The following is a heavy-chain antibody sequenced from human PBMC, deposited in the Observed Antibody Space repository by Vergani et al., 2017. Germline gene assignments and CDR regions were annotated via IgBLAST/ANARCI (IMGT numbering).Heavy chain of an antibody. CDR3: ARVEVAATLIYSYYYMDV. J-gene: IGHJ6*03. V-gene: IGHV3-74*01. D-gene: IGHD6-19*01. CDR1: GFTFSRYW. CDR2: INSDGNRA. Sequence: EVQLVESGGDLVQPGGSLRLSCAASGFTFSRYWMHWVRQAPGKGLVWVSRINSDGNRAAYADSVKGRFTISRDNAKNTLYLHMNSLRAEDTAVYYCARVEVAATLIYSYYYMDVWGKGTTVTVSS.